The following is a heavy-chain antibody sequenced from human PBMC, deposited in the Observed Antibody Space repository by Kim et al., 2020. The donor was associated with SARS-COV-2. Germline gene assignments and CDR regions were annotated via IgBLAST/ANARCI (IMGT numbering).Heavy chain of an antibody. D-gene: IGHD2-2*01. CDR2: IKSKTDGGTT. V-gene: IGHV3-15*01. CDR3: TTQLPRKCSSTSCSTYYFDY. Sequence: GGSLRLSCAASGFTFSNAWMSWVRQAPGKGLEWVGRIKSKTDGGTTDYAAPVKGRFTISRDDSKNTLYLQMNSLKTEDTAVYYCTTQLPRKCSSTSCSTYYFDYWGQGTLGTVSS. CDR1: GFTFSNAW. J-gene: IGHJ4*02.